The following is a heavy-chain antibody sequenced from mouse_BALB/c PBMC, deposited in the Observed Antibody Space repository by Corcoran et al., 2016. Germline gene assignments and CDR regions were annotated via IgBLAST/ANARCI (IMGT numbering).Heavy chain of an antibody. CDR1: GYTFTDYV. Sequence: QVQLQQSGPELVKPGASVKVSCKASGYTFTDYVISWVKQRTGQGLEWVGEIYPGSGSTYYNEKFKGKATLTADKSSNTAYMQLSSRTSEDSAVYCCAKIYDGYYLFAYWGQGTLVTVSA. D-gene: IGHD2-3*01. CDR3: AKIYDGYYLFAY. V-gene: IGHV1-81*01. CDR2: IYPGSGST. J-gene: IGHJ3*01.